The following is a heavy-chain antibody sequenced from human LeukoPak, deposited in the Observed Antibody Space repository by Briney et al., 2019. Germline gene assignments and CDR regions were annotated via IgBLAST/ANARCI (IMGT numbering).Heavy chain of an antibody. CDR1: EYTFTRHH. CDR2: INPKNGGT. J-gene: IGHJ3*02. V-gene: IGHV1-2*02. Sequence: ASVKVSCKASEYTFTRHHLHWVRQAPGQGLEWMSSINPKNGGTNTAQKFQGRVTMTRDTSITTAYMELSRLTSDDTAVYYCARVLENDYCDFAAFDIWGQGTLVTVSS. D-gene: IGHD4-17*01. CDR3: ARVLENDYCDFAAFDI.